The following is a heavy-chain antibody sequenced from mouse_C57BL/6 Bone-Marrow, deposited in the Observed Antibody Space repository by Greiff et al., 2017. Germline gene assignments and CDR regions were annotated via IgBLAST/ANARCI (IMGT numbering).Heavy chain of an antibody. Sequence: QVQLQQPGAELVMPGASVKLSCKASGYTFTSYWMHWVKQRPGQGLEWIGEIDPSDSYTNYNQKFKGKSTLTVDKSSSTANMQLSSLTSEDSAVYYCARGGGHRFAYWGQGTLVTVSA. V-gene: IGHV1-69*01. CDR1: GYTFTSYW. CDR2: IDPSDSYT. CDR3: ARGGGHRFAY. J-gene: IGHJ3*01.